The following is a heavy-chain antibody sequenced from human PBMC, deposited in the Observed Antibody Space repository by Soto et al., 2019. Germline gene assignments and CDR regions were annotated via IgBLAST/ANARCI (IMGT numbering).Heavy chain of an antibody. D-gene: IGHD5-12*01. V-gene: IGHV4-59*01. J-gene: IGHJ4*02. Sequence: PSETLSLTCTVSGGSISSYYWSWIRQPPGKGLEWIGYIYYSGSTNYNPSLKSRVTISVDTSKNRFSLKLSSVTAADTAVYYCARGVEMATSFDYWGQGTLVTVSS. CDR2: IYYSGST. CDR3: ARGVEMATSFDY. CDR1: GGSISSYY.